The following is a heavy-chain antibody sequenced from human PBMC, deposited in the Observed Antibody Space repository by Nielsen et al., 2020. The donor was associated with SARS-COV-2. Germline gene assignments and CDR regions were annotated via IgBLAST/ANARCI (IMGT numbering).Heavy chain of an antibody. Sequence: ASVKVSCKASGYTFTSYDINWVRQATGQGLEWMGWMNPNSGNTGYAQKFQGRVTITADESTSAAYMELSSLRSEDTAVYYCARGVSSGWFDYWGQGTLVTVSS. CDR3: ARGVSSGWFDY. CDR2: MNPNSGNT. D-gene: IGHD6-19*01. V-gene: IGHV1-8*01. CDR1: GYTFTSYD. J-gene: IGHJ4*02.